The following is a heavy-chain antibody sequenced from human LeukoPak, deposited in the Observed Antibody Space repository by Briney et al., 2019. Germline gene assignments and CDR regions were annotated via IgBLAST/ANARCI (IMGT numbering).Heavy chain of an antibody. CDR1: GFTFSSFT. Sequence: GGSLRLSCAASGFTFSSFTMNWVRQAPGKGLEWVSSIGSSGDYIYYAASVKGRFTISRDNAKNSLYLQMNSLRAEDTGVYYCARVINGYGRIDYWGQGTLVTVSS. V-gene: IGHV3-21*01. CDR3: ARVINGYGRIDY. D-gene: IGHD5-12*01. CDR2: IGSSGDYI. J-gene: IGHJ4*02.